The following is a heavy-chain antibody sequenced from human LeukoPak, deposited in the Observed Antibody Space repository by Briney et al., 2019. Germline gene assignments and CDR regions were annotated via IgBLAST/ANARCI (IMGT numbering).Heavy chain of an antibody. Sequence: ASMKVSCKASGYTFTSYYMHWVRQAPGQGLEWMGIINPSGGSTSYAQKFQGRVTMTRDTSTSTVYMELSSLRSEDTAVYYCARFGPDTGGFDYWGQGTLVTVSS. CDR1: GYTFTSYY. D-gene: IGHD2-2*01. CDR2: INPSGGST. V-gene: IGHV1-46*01. CDR3: ARFGPDTGGFDY. J-gene: IGHJ4*02.